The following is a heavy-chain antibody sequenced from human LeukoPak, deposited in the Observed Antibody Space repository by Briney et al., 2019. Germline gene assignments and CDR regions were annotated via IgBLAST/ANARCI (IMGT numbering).Heavy chain of an antibody. CDR3: ARVPYDYVWGSYRPIFDY. CDR2: INHSGSA. J-gene: IGHJ4*02. V-gene: IGHV4-34*01. CDR1: DGSFSGYY. Sequence: SETLSLTCAVYDGSFSGYYCSWIRQPPGKGLEWIGEINHSGSANYNPSLKSRVTISVDTSKNQFSLKLSSVTAADTAVYYCARVPYDYVWGSYRPIFDYWGQGTLVTVSS. D-gene: IGHD3-16*02.